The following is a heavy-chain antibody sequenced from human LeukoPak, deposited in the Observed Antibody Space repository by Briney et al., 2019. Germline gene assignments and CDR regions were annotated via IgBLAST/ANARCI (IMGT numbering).Heavy chain of an antibody. CDR2: IIPIFGTA. CDR3: AKSRTPSETQVLRFLEWLLPFDY. D-gene: IGHD3-3*01. CDR1: GGTFSSYA. Sequence: ASVKVSCKASGGTFSSYAISWVRQAPGQGLEWMGGIIPIFGTANYAQKFQGRVTITADDYTSTAYMELSSLRSEDTAVYYCAKSRTPSETQVLRFLEWLLPFDYWGQGTLVTVSS. V-gene: IGHV1-69*13. J-gene: IGHJ4*02.